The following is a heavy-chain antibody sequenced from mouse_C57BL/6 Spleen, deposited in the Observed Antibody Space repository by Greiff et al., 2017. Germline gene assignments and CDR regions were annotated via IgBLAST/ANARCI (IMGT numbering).Heavy chain of an antibody. CDR3: ARRRYYGRSYYYAMDY. V-gene: IGHV1-59*01. CDR2: IDPSDSYT. CDR1: GYTFTSYW. J-gene: IGHJ4*01. Sequence: QVQLQQPGAELVRPGTSVKLSCKASGYTFTSYWMHWVKQRPGQGLEWIGVIDPSDSYTNYNQKFKGKATLTVDTSSSTAYMQLSSLTSEDSAVYYCARRRYYGRSYYYAMDYWGQGTSVTVSS. D-gene: IGHD1-1*01.